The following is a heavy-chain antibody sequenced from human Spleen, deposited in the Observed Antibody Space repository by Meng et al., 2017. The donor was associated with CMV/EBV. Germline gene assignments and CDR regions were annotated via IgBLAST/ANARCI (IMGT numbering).Heavy chain of an antibody. CDR1: GFTFSYYY. Sequence: GESLKISCAASGFTFSYYYMTAVRQAPGKGLEWMGIINPGDSDTRYSPSFQGQVTISADKSISTAYLQWGSLKASDAAMYYCARRRGGTTRFRVFDIWGQGTMVTVSS. V-gene: IGHV5-51*01. J-gene: IGHJ3*02. CDR2: INPGDSDT. D-gene: IGHD1-1*01. CDR3: ARRRGGTTRFRVFDI.